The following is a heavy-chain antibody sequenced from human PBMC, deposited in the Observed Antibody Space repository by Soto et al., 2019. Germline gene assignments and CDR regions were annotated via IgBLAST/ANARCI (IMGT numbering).Heavy chain of an antibody. CDR1: GGSISSGGYS. D-gene: IGHD3-22*01. J-gene: IGHJ4*02. CDR3: ARTTYYYDSSGYYVPLHYFDY. Sequence: PSETLSLTCAVSGGSISSGGYSWSWIRQPPGKGLEWIGYIYHSGSTYYNPSLKSRVTISVDRSKNQFSLKLSSVTAADTAVYYCARTTYYYDSSGYYVPLHYFDYWGQGTLDTVSS. V-gene: IGHV4-30-2*01. CDR2: IYHSGST.